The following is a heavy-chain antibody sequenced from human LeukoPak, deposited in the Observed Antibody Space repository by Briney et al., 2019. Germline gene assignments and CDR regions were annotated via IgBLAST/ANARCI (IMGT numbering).Heavy chain of an antibody. CDR1: GGSISSGGSY. Sequence: SETLSLTCTVSGGSISSGGSYWSWIRQHPGKGLEWIGYIYYSGSTYYNPSLKSRVTISVDTSKNQSSLKLSSVTAADTAVYYCARSASDYVWGSYRDAFDIWGQGTMVTVSS. CDR2: IYYSGST. D-gene: IGHD3-16*02. J-gene: IGHJ3*02. CDR3: ARSASDYVWGSYRDAFDI. V-gene: IGHV4-31*03.